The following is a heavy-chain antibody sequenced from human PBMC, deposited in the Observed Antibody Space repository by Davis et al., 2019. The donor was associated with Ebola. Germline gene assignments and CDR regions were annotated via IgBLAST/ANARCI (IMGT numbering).Heavy chain of an antibody. CDR1: GDSINSYY. CDR3: ARNLGTPGDWFDP. J-gene: IGHJ5*02. V-gene: IGHV4-59*01. D-gene: IGHD1-1*01. CDR2: IYNSVNT. Sequence: MPSETLSLTCTVSGDSINSYYWSWIRQPPGKGLEWIAYIYNSVNTNYNPSLTSRVTISVDTSKNQFSLELTSVTAADTAVYYCARNLGTPGDWFDPWGQGALVIVSS.